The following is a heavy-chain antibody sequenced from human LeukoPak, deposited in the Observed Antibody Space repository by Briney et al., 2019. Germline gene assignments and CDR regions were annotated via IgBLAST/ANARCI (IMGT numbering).Heavy chain of an antibody. D-gene: IGHD2-2*01. Sequence: GGSLRLSCAASGFTFSSYAMSWVRQAPGKGLEWVSAISGSGGSTYYADSVKGRFTISRDNSKNTLYLQMNSLRAEDTAVYYCARQDIVVVPAAIPDAFDIWGQGTMVTVSS. CDR1: GFTFSSYA. CDR3: ARQDIVVVPAAIPDAFDI. V-gene: IGHV3-23*01. CDR2: ISGSGGST. J-gene: IGHJ3*02.